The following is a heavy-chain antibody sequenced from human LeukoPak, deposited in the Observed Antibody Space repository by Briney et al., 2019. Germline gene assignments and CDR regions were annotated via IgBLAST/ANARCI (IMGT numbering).Heavy chain of an antibody. Sequence: PGGSLRLSCAASGFTFSRHWMSWVRQAPGKGLEWVANVKQDGSEEFYVDSVKGRFTISRDNAKNSLYLQMNSLRAEDTAVYYCARDPVRSSGWFAVSYYYMDVWGKGTTVTVSS. V-gene: IGHV3-7*01. CDR1: GFTFSRHW. CDR2: VKQDGSEE. J-gene: IGHJ6*03. D-gene: IGHD6-19*01. CDR3: ARDPVRSSGWFAVSYYYMDV.